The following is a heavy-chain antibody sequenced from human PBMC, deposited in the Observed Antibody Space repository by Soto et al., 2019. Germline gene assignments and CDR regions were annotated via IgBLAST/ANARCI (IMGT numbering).Heavy chain of an antibody. V-gene: IGHV3-23*01. D-gene: IGHD3-22*01. CDR2: IRGNNGDT. CDR1: GFTFSFCA. J-gene: IGHJ4*02. CDR3: AKGNSDSYYYFDH. Sequence: EVQLLESGGGLVQPGGSLRLSCAASGFTFSFCAMSWVRQAPGKGLEWVSSIRGNNGDTYYADSVKGRFTISRDNSMNTLYLQMNSLRVEDTAVNYCAKGNSDSYYYFDHWGQGALVTVSS.